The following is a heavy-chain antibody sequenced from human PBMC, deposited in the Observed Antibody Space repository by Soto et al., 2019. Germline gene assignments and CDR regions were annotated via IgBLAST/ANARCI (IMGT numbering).Heavy chain of an antibody. CDR1: GFTFSTYA. J-gene: IGHJ4*02. CDR3: AKDYHKGNWYSDY. D-gene: IGHD1-1*01. V-gene: IGHV3-23*01. CDR2: ISPSGYST. Sequence: EVQLLESVGGLVQPGGSLRLSCAASGFTFSTYAIAWVLQAPGKELEWVSSISPSGYSTYYADSVKGRFTMYRDSSRDTVSRQINSLTAEDTAVYYCAKDYHKGNWYSDYRCQRYLVTVSS.